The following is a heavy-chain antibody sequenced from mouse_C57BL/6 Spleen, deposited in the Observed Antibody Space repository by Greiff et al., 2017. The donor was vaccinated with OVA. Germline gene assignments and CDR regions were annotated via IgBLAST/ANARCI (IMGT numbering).Heavy chain of an antibody. V-gene: IGHV1-82*01. D-gene: IGHD2-5*01. CDR1: GYAFTSSW. CDR2: IYPGDGDT. J-gene: IGHJ2*01. CDR3: GSEPYYSNYFDD. Sequence: VQLQQSGPELVKPGASVKISCKASGYAFTSSWMNWVKQRPGQGLEWIGRIYPGDGDTNYNGKFKGKATLTADKSSSTAYMQLSSLTSEDSAVCLCGSEPYYSNYFDDWGKGTTLTVSS.